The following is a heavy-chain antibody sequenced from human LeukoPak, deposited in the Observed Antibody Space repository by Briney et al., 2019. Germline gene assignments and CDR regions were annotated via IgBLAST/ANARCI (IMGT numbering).Heavy chain of an antibody. J-gene: IGHJ6*02. CDR1: GGTFSSYT. CDR3: ARLMQYSSSWYGSYYYGMDV. D-gene: IGHD6-13*01. CDR2: IIPILGIA. V-gene: IGHV1-69*02. Sequence: ASVKVSCKASGGTFSSYTISCVRQAPGQGLEWMGTIIPILGIANYAQKFQGRVTITADKSTSTAYMELSSLRSEDTAVYYCARLMQYSSSWYGSYYYGMDVWGQGTTVTVSS.